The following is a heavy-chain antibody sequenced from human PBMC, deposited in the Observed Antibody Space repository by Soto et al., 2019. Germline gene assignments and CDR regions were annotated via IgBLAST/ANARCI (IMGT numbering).Heavy chain of an antibody. J-gene: IGHJ6*02. CDR2: IWFARSVE. D-gene: IGHD1-1*01. V-gene: IGHV3-33*01. Sequence: GGSLRLSCAASGFTFSNYDMHWVRQAPGKGLEWVAVIWFARSVEYYADSVRGRFTISRDNSKNTLYLQMNSLRAEDTAVYYCARDLERPPQSPHRYYYYFGLDVWGQGTSVTVSS. CDR3: ARDLERPPQSPHRYYYYFGLDV. CDR1: GFTFSNYD.